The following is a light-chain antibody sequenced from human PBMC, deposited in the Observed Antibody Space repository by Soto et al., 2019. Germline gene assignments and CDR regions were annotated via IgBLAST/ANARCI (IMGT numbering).Light chain of an antibody. CDR3: QSYDSSLSGYV. J-gene: IGLJ1*01. V-gene: IGLV1-40*01. CDR2: GNS. Sequence: QSVLTQPPSVSGAPGQRVTISCTGSSSNIGAGFDVHWYRQLPGTAPRVLIYGNSNRPSGVPDRFSGSKSVTSASLAITGLQAEDEADYYCQSYDSSLSGYVFGAGTKLTVL. CDR1: SSNIGAGFD.